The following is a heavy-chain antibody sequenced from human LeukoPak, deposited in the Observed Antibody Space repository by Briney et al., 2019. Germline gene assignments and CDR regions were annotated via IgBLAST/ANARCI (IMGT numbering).Heavy chain of an antibody. CDR3: ARDGEQWDPTHTWFDP. CDR2: ICYSGST. J-gene: IGHJ5*02. D-gene: IGHD6-19*01. V-gene: IGHV4-59*01. CDR1: GGSISSYY. Sequence: PSETLSLTCTVSGGSISSYYWSWIRQPPGKGLEWIGYICYSGSTNYNPSLKSRVTISVDTSKNQFSLKLSSVTAADTAVYYCARDGEQWDPTHTWFDPWGQGTLVTVSS.